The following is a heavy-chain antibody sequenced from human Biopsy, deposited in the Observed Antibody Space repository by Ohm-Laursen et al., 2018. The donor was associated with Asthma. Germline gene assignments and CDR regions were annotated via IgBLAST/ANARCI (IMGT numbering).Heavy chain of an antibody. CDR1: GGSVSSGSYY. Sequence: TLSLTCPVSGGSVSSGSYYWSWIRQPPGKGLEWIGYIYYGGSTNYNPSLKSRVTISVDTSKNQFSLKLSSVTAADTAVYYCARVTRITIFGVGGIQDYWGQGTLVTVSS. CDR3: ARVTRITIFGVGGIQDY. CDR2: IYYGGST. J-gene: IGHJ4*02. D-gene: IGHD3-3*01. V-gene: IGHV4-61*01.